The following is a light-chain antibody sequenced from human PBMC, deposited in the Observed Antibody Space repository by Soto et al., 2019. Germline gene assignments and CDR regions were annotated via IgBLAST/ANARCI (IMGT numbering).Light chain of an antibody. J-gene: IGLJ2*01. Sequence: QSVLTQPPSVSGAPGQRVTISCTGSSSNIGTSYTVHWYQQLPGTAPKLLIYGNSNRPSGVPDRFSGSKSGTSASLAITGLQAEDEADYYCQSYDSSLSQVVFGGGTKVTVL. V-gene: IGLV1-40*01. CDR2: GNS. CDR3: QSYDSSLSQVV. CDR1: SSNIGTSYT.